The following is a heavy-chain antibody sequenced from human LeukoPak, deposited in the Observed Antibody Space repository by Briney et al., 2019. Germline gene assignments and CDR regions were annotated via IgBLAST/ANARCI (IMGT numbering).Heavy chain of an antibody. CDR2: IKSDGSRT. CDR3: ARELPFDY. J-gene: IGHJ4*02. V-gene: IGHV3-74*01. CDR1: GFTFSTYG. D-gene: IGHD2-15*01. Sequence: GRSLRLSCAASGFTFSTYGMHWVRQAPGKGLEWVSRIKSDGSRTDYADSVKGRFTISRDNAKNTLYLQMNSLRAEDTAVYYCARELPFDYWGQGTLSPSPQ.